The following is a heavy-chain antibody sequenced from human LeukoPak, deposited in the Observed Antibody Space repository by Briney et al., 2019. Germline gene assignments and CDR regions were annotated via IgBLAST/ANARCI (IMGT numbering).Heavy chain of an antibody. V-gene: IGHV1-69*13. J-gene: IGHJ6*04. Sequence: ASVKVSCKASGYTFTSYGISWVRQAPGPGLEWMGGIIPIFGTANYAQKFQGRVTVTADESTSTAYMELSSLRFEDTAVYYCARAAAAYYGMDVWGKGTTVTVSS. CDR2: IIPIFGTA. CDR1: GYTFTSYG. D-gene: IGHD6-13*01. CDR3: ARAAAAYYGMDV.